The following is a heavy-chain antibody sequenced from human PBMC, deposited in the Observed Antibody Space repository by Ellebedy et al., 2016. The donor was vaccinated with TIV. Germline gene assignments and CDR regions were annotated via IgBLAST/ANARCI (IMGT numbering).Heavy chain of an antibody. CDR1: GYTFTSYA. J-gene: IGHJ4*02. D-gene: IGHD6-19*01. V-gene: IGHV1-46*04. Sequence: AASVKVSCKASGYTFTSYAMHWVRQAPGQGLEWMGIINPSGGSTSYAQKLQGRVTMTRDTSTTTVYMELSSLRSEDTAVYYCARARSSGWLHTPDYWGQGTLVIVSS. CDR2: INPSGGST. CDR3: ARARSSGWLHTPDY.